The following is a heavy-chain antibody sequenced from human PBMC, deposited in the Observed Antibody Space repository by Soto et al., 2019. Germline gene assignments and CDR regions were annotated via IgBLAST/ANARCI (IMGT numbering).Heavy chain of an antibody. D-gene: IGHD2-21*01. CDR3: VAGSPFEY. CDR2: VKSKSEGGAT. Sequence: EGSLRLSCAASGFIFRDAWISWVRQAPGKGLEWIGRVKSKSEGGATDYAALVKGRFTVSRDDSINTVSLQMDSLKVEDTAVYFCVAGSPFEYWGQGTLVTVSS. V-gene: IGHV3-15*05. J-gene: IGHJ4*02. CDR1: GFIFRDAW.